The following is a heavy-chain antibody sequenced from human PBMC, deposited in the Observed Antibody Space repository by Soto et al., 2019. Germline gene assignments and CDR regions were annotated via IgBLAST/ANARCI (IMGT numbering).Heavy chain of an antibody. V-gene: IGHV4-59*01. D-gene: IGHD3-10*01. J-gene: IGHJ4*02. CDR1: GGSIGTYS. CDR2: VYSNGRI. CDR3: ARKGRLRLAGFDF. Sequence: SITCTVTGGSIGTYSWSLIRKPPGKGQAWLGYVYSNGRITYAPSLKSRVSISTDMSKNQFSLEATSVTDADSGVYFCARKGRLRLAGFDFWGQGTMVTVSS.